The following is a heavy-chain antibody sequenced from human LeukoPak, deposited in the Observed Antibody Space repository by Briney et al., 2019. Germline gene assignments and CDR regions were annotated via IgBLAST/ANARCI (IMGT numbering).Heavy chain of an antibody. D-gene: IGHD3-22*01. CDR2: IYYSGRT. J-gene: IGHJ3*02. Sequence: SETLSLTCTVSGGSISSSSYYWGWIRQPPGKGLEWIGSIYYSGRTYYNPSLKSRVTISVDTSKNQFSLKPSSVTAADTAVYYCARDLNYYDSSGYERPDAFDIWGQGTMVTVSS. CDR3: ARDLNYYDSSGYERPDAFDI. V-gene: IGHV4-39*07. CDR1: GGSISSSSYY.